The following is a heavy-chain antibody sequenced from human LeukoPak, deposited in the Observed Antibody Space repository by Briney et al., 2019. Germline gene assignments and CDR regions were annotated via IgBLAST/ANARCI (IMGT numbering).Heavy chain of an antibody. J-gene: IGHJ5*02. CDR2: INPSGGST. Sequence: GASVKVSCKASGYTFTSYYMHCVRQAPGQGLEWMGIINPSGGSTSYAQKFQGRVPMTRDTSTSTVYMELSSLRSEDTAVYYCARDGRRPLYCSSTSCYNWFDPWGQGTLVTVSS. D-gene: IGHD2-2*01. CDR3: ARDGRRPLYCSSTSCYNWFDP. V-gene: IGHV1-46*01. CDR1: GYTFTSYY.